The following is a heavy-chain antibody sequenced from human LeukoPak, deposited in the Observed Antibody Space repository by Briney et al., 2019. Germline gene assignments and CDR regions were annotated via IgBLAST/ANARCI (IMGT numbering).Heavy chain of an antibody. CDR1: GFTFSGYP. D-gene: IGHD1-26*01. J-gene: IGHJ3*02. CDR3: AREVGTPQAFDI. CDR2: INSRSSTI. Sequence: GGSLRLSCAASGFTFSGYPIHWVRQAPGKGLEWVSYINSRSSTIYYADSVRGRFTISRDNAKNSLYLQMNSLKAEDTAIYYCAREVGTPQAFDIWGQGTMVTVSS. V-gene: IGHV3-48*01.